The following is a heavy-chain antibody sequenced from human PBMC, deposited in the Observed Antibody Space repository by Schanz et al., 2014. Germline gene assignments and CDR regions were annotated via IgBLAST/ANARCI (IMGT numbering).Heavy chain of an antibody. CDR2: IAGDGGGP. CDR3: ARDPPGPPGYGMDV. V-gene: IGHV3-23*01. Sequence: EVQMLESGGGLVQPGGSLRLSCVASGFTFRRYGMSWVRQAPGKGLEWVSVIAGDGGGPNYVDSVKGRFTISRDNSDNTLYLQMNNLRAEDTAVYYCARDPPGPPGYGMDVWGQGTTVTVSS. CDR1: GFTFRRYG. J-gene: IGHJ6*02.